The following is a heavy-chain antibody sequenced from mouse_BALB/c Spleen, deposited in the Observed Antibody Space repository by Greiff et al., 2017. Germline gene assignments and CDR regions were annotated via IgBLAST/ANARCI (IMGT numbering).Heavy chain of an antibody. D-gene: IGHD4-1*01. CDR3: TRSDGTEDY. V-gene: IGHV1S81*02. CDR1: GYTFTSYY. CDR2: INPSNGGT. Sequence: VQRVESGAELVKPGASVKLSCKASGYTFTSYYMYWVKQRPGQGLEWIGEINPSNGGTNFNEKFKSKATLTVDKSSSTAYMQLSSLTSEDSAVYYCTRSDGTEDYWGQGTTLTVSS. J-gene: IGHJ2*01.